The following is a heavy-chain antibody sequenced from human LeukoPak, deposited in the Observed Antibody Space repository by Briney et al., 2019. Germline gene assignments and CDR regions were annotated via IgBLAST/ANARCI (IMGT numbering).Heavy chain of an antibody. V-gene: IGHV4-39*07. Sequence: SETLSLTCTVSGGSISSSDYYWGWIRQPPGKGLDWIGSIYYTGSTYYNPSLKSRVTISVDTSKNQFSLRLNSVTSADAAVYYCARGGDSSGYYYTIDYWGQGTLVTVSS. CDR2: IYYTGST. CDR3: ARGGDSSGYYYTIDY. D-gene: IGHD3-22*01. J-gene: IGHJ4*02. CDR1: GGSISSSDYY.